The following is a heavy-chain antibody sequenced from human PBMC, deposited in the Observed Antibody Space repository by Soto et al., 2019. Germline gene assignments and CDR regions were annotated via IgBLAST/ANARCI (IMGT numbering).Heavy chain of an antibody. J-gene: IGHJ4*02. CDR3: AGGFQSTANPYYYDSSGYESFDY. CDR2: INPNSGGT. V-gene: IGHV1-2*02. D-gene: IGHD3-22*01. Sequence: GASVKVSCKASGYTFTGYYMHWVRQAPGQGLEWMGWINPNSGGTNYAQKFQGRVTMTRDTSISTAYMELSRLRSDDTAAYYCAGGFQSTANPYYYDSSGYESFDYWGQGTLVTVSS. CDR1: GYTFTGYY.